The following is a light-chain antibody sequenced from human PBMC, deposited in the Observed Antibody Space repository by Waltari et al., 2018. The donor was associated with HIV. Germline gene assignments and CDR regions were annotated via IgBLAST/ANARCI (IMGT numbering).Light chain of an antibody. Sequence: ATRMTQSPPPLSASTGVRVTIPCRARRDISTHLAWYQQKPGSAPKLLMYGATTLQSGVPSRFNGSGSGTDFTLTINCLQSEDFATYYCQQYYSSPQTFGQGTKVEVK. J-gene: IGKJ1*01. CDR3: QQYYSSPQT. V-gene: IGKV1-8*01. CDR1: RDISTH. CDR2: GAT.